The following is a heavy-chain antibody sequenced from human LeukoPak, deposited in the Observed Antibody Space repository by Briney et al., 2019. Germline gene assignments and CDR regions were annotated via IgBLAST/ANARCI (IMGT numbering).Heavy chain of an antibody. CDR2: INHSGST. D-gene: IGHD3-10*01. CDR3: ARKRGTAVTMVRGVNWFDP. Sequence: PSETLSLTCAVYGGSFSGYYWSWIRQPPGKGLEWIGEINHSGSTNYNPSLTSRVTISVDTSKNQCSLKLSSVTAADTAVYYCARKRGTAVTMVRGVNWFDPWGQGTLVTVSS. J-gene: IGHJ5*02. V-gene: IGHV4-34*01. CDR1: GGSFSGYY.